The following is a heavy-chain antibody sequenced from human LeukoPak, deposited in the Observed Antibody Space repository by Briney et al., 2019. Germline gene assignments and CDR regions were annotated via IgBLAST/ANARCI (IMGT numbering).Heavy chain of an antibody. J-gene: IGHJ4*02. CDR3: ARLEGNIVVVPAAMGFDY. Sequence: GESLKISCKGSGYSFTSYWIGWVRQMPGKGLEWMGIIYPGDSDTRYSLSFQGQVTISADKSISTAYLQWSSLKASDTAMYYCARLEGNIVVVPAAMGFDYWGQGTLVTVSS. CDR2: IYPGDSDT. D-gene: IGHD2-2*01. V-gene: IGHV5-51*01. CDR1: GYSFTSYW.